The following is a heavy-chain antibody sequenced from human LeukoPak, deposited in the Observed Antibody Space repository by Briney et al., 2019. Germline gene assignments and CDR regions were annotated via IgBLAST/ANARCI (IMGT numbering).Heavy chain of an antibody. CDR2: INPNSGGT. CDR1: GYTFTGYY. Sequence: ASLKVSCKASGYTFTGYYMHWVRQAPGQGLEWMGWINPNSGGTNYAQKFQGRVRITADKSSSTAYMELSSLRSEDTAVYYCARGPHYGDLVEYYYYYMDVWGKGTTVTVSS. D-gene: IGHD4-17*01. CDR3: ARGPHYGDLVEYYYYYMDV. J-gene: IGHJ6*03. V-gene: IGHV1-2*02.